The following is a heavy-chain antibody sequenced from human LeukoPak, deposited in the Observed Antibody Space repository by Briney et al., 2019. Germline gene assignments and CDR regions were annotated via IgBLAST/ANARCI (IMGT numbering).Heavy chain of an antibody. J-gene: IGHJ3*01. CDR3: ARGRFLYAFDV. V-gene: IGHV4-59*01. CDR1: GGSISSYY. Sequence: PSETLTLTCTVSGGSISSYYWSWIRQPPGKGLEWIGYIYYSGSTKYKPSLKSRVTISVDTSKNQFSLKLSSVTAADTAVYYCARGRFLYAFDVWGPVTMVTVSS. D-gene: IGHD3-3*01. CDR2: IYYSGST.